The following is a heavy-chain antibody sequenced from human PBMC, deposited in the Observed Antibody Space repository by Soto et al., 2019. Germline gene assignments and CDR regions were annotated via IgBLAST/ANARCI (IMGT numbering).Heavy chain of an antibody. D-gene: IGHD3-16*01. CDR3: ARDWGYDPDPTYYYGMDV. CDR2: IYYNSRWYN. J-gene: IGHJ6*02. V-gene: IGHV6-1*01. CDR1: GDRVSAGTAS. Sequence: ETLSLTCAVSGDRVSAGTASWNWIRQSPSRGLEWLGRIYYNSRWYNDYSESLKSRIAIIPDTSTNQFSLQLNSVIPEDTAVYYCARDWGYDPDPTYYYGMDVWGQGTKVTVSS.